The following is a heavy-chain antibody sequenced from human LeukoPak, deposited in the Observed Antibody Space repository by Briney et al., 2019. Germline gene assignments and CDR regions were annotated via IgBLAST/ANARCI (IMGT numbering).Heavy chain of an antibody. CDR1: GFTFSSYG. CDR3: AKDNKYYYDSSGYDNDAFDI. CDR2: IRYDGSNK. J-gene: IGHJ3*02. D-gene: IGHD3-22*01. V-gene: IGHV3-30*02. Sequence: GGSLRLSCAASGFTFSSYGMHWVRQAPGKGLEWVAFIRYDGSNKYYADSVKSRFTISRDNSKNTLYLQMNSLRAEDTAVYYCAKDNKYYYDSSGYDNDAFDIWGQGTMVTVSS.